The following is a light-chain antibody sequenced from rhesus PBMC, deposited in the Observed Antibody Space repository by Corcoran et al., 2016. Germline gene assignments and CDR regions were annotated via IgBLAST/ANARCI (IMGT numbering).Light chain of an antibody. CDR1: QDISSY. Sequence: DIQMTQSPSSLSAFVGDRVTITCRASQDISSYLDWYQQKPGKAPERLIYKASSLESGVPTRFSGSGSGTDFTLPISSLQPEDFATYYCLQYNSDPLTFGPGTKLDIK. J-gene: IGKJ3*01. V-gene: IGKV1-43*02. CDR2: KAS. CDR3: LQYNSDPLT.